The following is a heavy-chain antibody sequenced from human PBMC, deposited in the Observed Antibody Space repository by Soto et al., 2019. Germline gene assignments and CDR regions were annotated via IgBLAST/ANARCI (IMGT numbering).Heavy chain of an antibody. CDR1: GYTFTSYD. CDR3: ARASYDFWSGDYYGMDG. Sequence: QVPLVQSGAEVKKPGASVKVSCKASGYTFTSYDINWVRQATGQGLEWMGWMNPNSGNTGYAQKFQGRVTMTRNTSINTAYMELSSLRSEDTAVYYCARASYDFWSGDYYGMDGWGQGTTVTVSS. D-gene: IGHD3-3*01. CDR2: MNPNSGNT. V-gene: IGHV1-8*01. J-gene: IGHJ6*02.